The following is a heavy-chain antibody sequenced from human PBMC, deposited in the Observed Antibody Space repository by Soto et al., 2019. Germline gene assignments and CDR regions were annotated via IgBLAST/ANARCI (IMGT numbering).Heavy chain of an antibody. CDR2: IIPIFGTA. CDR1: GGTFSSYA. CDR3: ARDIVVVPAAPYDAFDI. D-gene: IGHD2-2*01. V-gene: IGHV1-69*13. Sequence: SVKVSCKASGGTFSSYAISWVRQAPGQGLEWMGGIIPIFGTANYAQKFQGRVTITADESTSTAYMELSSLRSEDTAVYYCARDIVVVPAAPYDAFDIWGQGTMVTVSS. J-gene: IGHJ3*02.